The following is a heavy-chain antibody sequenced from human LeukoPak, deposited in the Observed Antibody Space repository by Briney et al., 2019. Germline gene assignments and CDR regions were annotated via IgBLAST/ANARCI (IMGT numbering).Heavy chain of an antibody. J-gene: IGHJ3*02. Sequence: GGSLRLSCAASGFTFSSYSMNWVRQAPGKGLEWVAVISYDGSNKYYADSVKGRFTISRDNSKNTLYLQMNSLRAEDTAVYYCARHGYYYDSSGFGAFDIWGQGTMVTVSS. CDR3: ARHGYYYDSSGFGAFDI. V-gene: IGHV3-30*03. CDR1: GFTFSSYS. D-gene: IGHD3-22*01. CDR2: ISYDGSNK.